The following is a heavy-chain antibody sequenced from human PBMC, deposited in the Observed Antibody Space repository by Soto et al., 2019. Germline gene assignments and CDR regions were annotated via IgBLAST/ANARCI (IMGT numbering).Heavy chain of an antibody. V-gene: IGHV4-39*01. D-gene: IGHD6-19*01. J-gene: IGHJ4*02. CDR2: IYYSGST. Sequence: QLQLQESGPGLVKPSETLSLTCTVSGGSISSSSYYWGWIRQPPGKGLEWSGSIYYSGSTYYNPPLKSRVTISVDTSKNQFSLKLSSVTAADTAVYYCARLKRQWLVSHWGQGTLVTVSS. CDR3: ARLKRQWLVSH. CDR1: GGSISSSSYY.